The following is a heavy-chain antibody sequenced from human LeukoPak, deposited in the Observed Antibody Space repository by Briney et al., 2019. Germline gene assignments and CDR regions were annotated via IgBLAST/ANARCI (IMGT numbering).Heavy chain of an antibody. CDR2: IYYSGST. J-gene: IGHJ4*02. CDR1: GGSISSSSYY. V-gene: IGHV4-39*02. D-gene: IGHD3-22*01. CDR3: ARDSGKYYYDSSGYSNGAFDY. Sequence: PSETLSLTCTVSGGSISSSSYYWGWIRQPPGKGLEWIGSIYYSGSTYYNPSLKSRVTISVDTSKNQFSLKLSSVTAADTAVYYCARDSGKYYYDSSGYSNGAFDYWGQGTLVTVSS.